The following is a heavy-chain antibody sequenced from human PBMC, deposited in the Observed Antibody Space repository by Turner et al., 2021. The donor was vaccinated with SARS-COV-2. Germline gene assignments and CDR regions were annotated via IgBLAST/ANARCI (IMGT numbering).Heavy chain of an antibody. CDR2: IYNSGNT. J-gene: IGHJ4*02. V-gene: IGHV4-39*01. CDR1: GNSISSSNYY. D-gene: IGHD3-10*01. CDR3: ARLRIHFASGSWGWFDF. Sequence: QLQLQESGPGLVKPSETLSLTSAVSGNSISSSNYYWGWIRQPPGKGIEWIGSIYNSGNTSYNPCLKSRVTIAAETSKNQFSLKVSSVTAADTAVYYCARLRIHFASGSWGWFDFWGQGTLVTVSS.